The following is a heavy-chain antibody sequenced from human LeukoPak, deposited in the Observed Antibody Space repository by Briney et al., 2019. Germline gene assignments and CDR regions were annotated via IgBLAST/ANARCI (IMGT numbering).Heavy chain of an antibody. D-gene: IGHD6-19*01. CDR2: ISAYNGNT. V-gene: IGHV1-18*01. CDR3: ARRVYSSGWYWFDP. J-gene: IGHJ5*02. CDR1: GYTFTSYG. Sequence: ASVEVSCKASGYTFTSYGISWVRQAPGQGLEWMGWISAYNGNTNYAQKLQGRVTMTTDTSTSTAYMELRSLRSDDTAVYYCARRVYSSGWYWFDPWGQGTLVTVSS.